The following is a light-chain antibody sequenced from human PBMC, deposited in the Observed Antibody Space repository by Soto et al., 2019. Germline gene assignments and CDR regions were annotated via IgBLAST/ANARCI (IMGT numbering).Light chain of an antibody. Sequence: IQLTQSPSSLSASVGDRVAITCRASEGISSYLAWYQEKPGKVPKLLIDTASTLQNGVPSRFSGSGSGTDFTLTISSLQPEDFATYYCLQLKRYPLIFGGGTRVEIK. V-gene: IGKV1-9*01. CDR2: TAS. J-gene: IGKJ4*01. CDR1: EGISSY. CDR3: LQLKRYPLI.